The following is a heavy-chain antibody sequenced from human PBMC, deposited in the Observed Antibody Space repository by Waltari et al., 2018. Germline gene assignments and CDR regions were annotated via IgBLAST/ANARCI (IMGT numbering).Heavy chain of an antibody. CDR1: GGPCSRYY. V-gene: IGHV4-34*01. CDR3: ARVMGGRGYRSSWWAWFDP. D-gene: IGHD6-13*01. CDR2: INDSGNT. J-gene: IGHJ5*02. Sequence: QVQLQQWGAGRLKPSETLSLPCAAYGGPCSRYYWRWLRQPPGKGLEWIGEINDSGNTKYNPSLKSRVTTSVDTSRNQFSLKLRSVTAADTAVYYCARVMGGRGYRSSWWAWFDPWGQGTLVTVSS.